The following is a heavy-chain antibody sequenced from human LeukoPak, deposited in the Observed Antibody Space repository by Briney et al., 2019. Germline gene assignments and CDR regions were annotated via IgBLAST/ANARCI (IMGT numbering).Heavy chain of an antibody. CDR1: GFTFSSYW. Sequence: KAGGSLRLSCAASGFTFSSYWMSWVRQAPGKGLEWVSTISGSGDATRYPDSVMGRFTISRDNSRDTLSLQMNSLKAEDTAVYYCAKSDCGSDGCKLLIHWGQGTLVIASS. D-gene: IGHD2-21*01. CDR3: AKSDCGSDGCKLLIH. CDR2: ISGSGDAT. J-gene: IGHJ4*02. V-gene: IGHV3-23*01.